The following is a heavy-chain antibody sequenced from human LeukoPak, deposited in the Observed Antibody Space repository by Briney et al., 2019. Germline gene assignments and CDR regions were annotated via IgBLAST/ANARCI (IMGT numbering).Heavy chain of an antibody. Sequence: ASVTVSCKASGYSFTSYYMHWVRQAPGQGLEWMGIIDPSGGSTNYAQKFQGRITLTRDTSTSTVYMELSSLRSEDTAIYYCASLGSGSSPIIDFDYWGQGTLVTVSS. CDR2: IDPSGGST. J-gene: IGHJ4*02. CDR3: ASLGSGSSPIIDFDY. V-gene: IGHV1-46*01. CDR1: GYSFTSYY. D-gene: IGHD3-10*01.